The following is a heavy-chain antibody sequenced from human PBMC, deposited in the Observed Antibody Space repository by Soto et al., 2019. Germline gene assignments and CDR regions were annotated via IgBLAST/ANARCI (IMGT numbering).Heavy chain of an antibody. CDR3: AREITGMNAFDI. V-gene: IGHV3-30*04. Sequence: RRLSCAASGLIFSSYAMSWVRQAPGKGLEWVAVISYDVRYKFYADSVKGRFTISRDNSKNTLYLEMNSLRDEDTAVYYCAREITGMNAFDIWGQGTMVTVSS. J-gene: IGHJ3*02. CDR1: GLIFSSYA. D-gene: IGHD3-16*01. CDR2: ISYDVRYK.